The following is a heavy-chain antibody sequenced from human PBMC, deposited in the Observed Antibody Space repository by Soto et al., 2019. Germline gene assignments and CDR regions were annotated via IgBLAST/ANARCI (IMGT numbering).Heavy chain of an antibody. Sequence: GGSLRLSCAASGFTFSDYYMNWVRQAPGKGLEWVSSISSSSTIYYADSVKGRFTISRDNAKNSLYLQMNSLRAEDTAVYYCTTDFREVVITTRVRPNYYGMDVWGQGTTVTVSS. V-gene: IGHV3-11*04. CDR1: GFTFSDYY. CDR2: ISSSSTI. CDR3: TTDFREVVITTRVRPNYYGMDV. J-gene: IGHJ6*02. D-gene: IGHD3-22*01.